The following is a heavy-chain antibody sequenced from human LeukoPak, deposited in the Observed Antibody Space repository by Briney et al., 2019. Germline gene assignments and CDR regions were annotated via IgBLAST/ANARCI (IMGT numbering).Heavy chain of an antibody. V-gene: IGHV3-21*01. CDR1: GFTFSSYS. CDR3: ARARASGRSGFDY. CDR2: ISSSSSYI. Sequence: GGSLRLSCAASGFTFSSYSMNWVRQAPGKGLEWVSSISSSSSYIYYADSVKGRFTISRDNAKNSLYLQMDSLRAEDTAVYYCARARASGRSGFDYWGQGTLVTVSS. D-gene: IGHD2-15*01. J-gene: IGHJ4*02.